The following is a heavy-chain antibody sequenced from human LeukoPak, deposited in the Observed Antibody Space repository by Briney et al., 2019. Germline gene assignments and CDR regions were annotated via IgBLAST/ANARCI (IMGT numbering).Heavy chain of an antibody. CDR1: GFTFSSYS. Sequence: GGSLRLSCAASGFTFSSYSMNWVRQAPGKGLEWVSSISSSSSYIYYADSVKGRFTISRDNAKDSLYLQMNSLRAEDTAVYYCARDGYCSGGSCYPAGGGYYGMDVWGQGTTVTVSS. CDR2: ISSSSSYI. D-gene: IGHD2-15*01. V-gene: IGHV3-21*01. CDR3: ARDGYCSGGSCYPAGGGYYGMDV. J-gene: IGHJ6*02.